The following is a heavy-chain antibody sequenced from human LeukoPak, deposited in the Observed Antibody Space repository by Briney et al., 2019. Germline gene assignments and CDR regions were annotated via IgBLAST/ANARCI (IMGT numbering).Heavy chain of an antibody. D-gene: IGHD2-21*02. CDR3: ATEAIVVVTARDYWYFDL. J-gene: IGHJ2*01. Sequence: GASVKVSCKASGYTFTSYGISWVRQAPGQGLEWMGWISAYNGNTNYAQKLQGRVTITADKSTTTAYMELSSLRSEDTAVYYCATEAIVVVTARDYWYFDLWGRGTLVTVSS. CDR1: GYTFTSYG. V-gene: IGHV1-18*01. CDR2: ISAYNGNT.